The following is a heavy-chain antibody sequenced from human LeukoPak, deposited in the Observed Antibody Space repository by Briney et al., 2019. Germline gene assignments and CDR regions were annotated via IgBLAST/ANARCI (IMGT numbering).Heavy chain of an antibody. V-gene: IGHV3-30*01. D-gene: IGHD2-2*01. Sequence: PGRSLRLSCAASGFTFSSYAMHWVRQAPGKGLEWVAVISYDGSNKYYADSVKGRFTIFRDNSKNTLYLQMNSLRAEDTAVYYCARGYCSSTSCYSPRLDYYYMDVWGEGTTVTVSS. CDR1: GFTFSSYA. CDR3: ARGYCSSTSCYSPRLDYYYMDV. J-gene: IGHJ6*03. CDR2: ISYDGSNK.